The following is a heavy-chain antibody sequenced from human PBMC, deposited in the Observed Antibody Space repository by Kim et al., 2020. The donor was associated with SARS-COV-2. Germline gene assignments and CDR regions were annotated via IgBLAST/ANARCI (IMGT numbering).Heavy chain of an antibody. Sequence: SETLSLTCTVSGGSVNTGDQHWCWIRQPAGRGLEWIGRIYTTGRTNYNPSLSSRVTISLDSSKNEFSLKLTSVTAADTAVYYCARDGPYYYGSGNSFDYGMDFWGQGTTVTVSS. V-gene: IGHV4-61*02. CDR2: IYTTGRT. J-gene: IGHJ6*02. CDR3: ARDGPYYYGSGNSFDYGMDF. CDR1: GGSVNTGDQH. D-gene: IGHD3-10*01.